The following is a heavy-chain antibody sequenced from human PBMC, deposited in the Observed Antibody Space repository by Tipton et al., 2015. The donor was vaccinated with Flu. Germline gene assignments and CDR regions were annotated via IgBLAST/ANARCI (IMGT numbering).Heavy chain of an antibody. Sequence: TLSLTCTVSGGSISSYYWSWIRQPPEKGLEWIGYIYYSGSTNYNPSLKSRVTISVDTSKNQFSLKLSSVTAADTAVYYCARDAIVGFDYWGQGTLVTVSS. CDR1: GGSISSYY. J-gene: IGHJ4*02. CDR2: IYYSGST. D-gene: IGHD1-26*01. V-gene: IGHV4-59*01. CDR3: ARDAIVGFDY.